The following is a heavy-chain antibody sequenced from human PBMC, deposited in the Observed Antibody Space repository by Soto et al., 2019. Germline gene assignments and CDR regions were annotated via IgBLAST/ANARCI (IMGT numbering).Heavy chain of an antibody. CDR2: ISGSGGST. V-gene: IGHV3-23*01. J-gene: IGHJ4*02. CDR3: AKLARSVYDDFWSGYFS. Sequence: EVQLLESGGGLVQPGGSLRLSCAASGFTFSSYAMSWVRQAPGKGLEWVSAISGSGGSTYYADSVKGRFTISRDNSKNTLYLQMNSLRAEDTAVYYCAKLARSVYDDFWSGYFSWGQGTLVTVSS. D-gene: IGHD3-3*01. CDR1: GFTFSSYA.